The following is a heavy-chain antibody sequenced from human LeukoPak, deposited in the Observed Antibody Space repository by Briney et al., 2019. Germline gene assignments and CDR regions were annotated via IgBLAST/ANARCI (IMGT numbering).Heavy chain of an antibody. Sequence: GGSLRLSCAASGFTFSSYWMSRVRQAPGKGLEWVANIKQDGSEKYYVDSVKGRFTISRDNAKNSLYLQMNSLRAEDTAVYYCARGSSSSWYSLYYYYGMDVWGQGTTVTVSS. V-gene: IGHV3-7*01. CDR2: IKQDGSEK. CDR1: GFTFSSYW. J-gene: IGHJ6*02. CDR3: ARGSSSSWYSLYYYYGMDV. D-gene: IGHD6-13*01.